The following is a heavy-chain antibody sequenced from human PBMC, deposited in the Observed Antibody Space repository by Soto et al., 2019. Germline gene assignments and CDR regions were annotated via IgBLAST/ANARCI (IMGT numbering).Heavy chain of an antibody. CDR2: INPSGGST. D-gene: IGHD2-2*02. Sequence: QVQLVQSGAEVKKPGASVKVSCKASGYTFTSYYMHWVRQAPGQGLEWMGIINPSGGSTSYAQKFQGRVTMTRDTSTSTVYMELSSLRSEDTAVYYCARDRNVVVPAAINYYYMDVWGKGTPVTVSS. CDR1: GYTFTSYY. V-gene: IGHV1-46*03. CDR3: ARDRNVVVPAAINYYYMDV. J-gene: IGHJ6*03.